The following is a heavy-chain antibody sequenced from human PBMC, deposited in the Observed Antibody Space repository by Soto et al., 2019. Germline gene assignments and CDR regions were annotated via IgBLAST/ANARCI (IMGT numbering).Heavy chain of an antibody. CDR2: IYPGDSDT. Sequence: GESLRISCKSSGYSFTSYWIGWVGQMPGKGLELMGIIYPGDSDTRYSPSFQGQVTISADKSISTAYLQWSSLKASDTAMYYCARPNPDYDILTGYYYYGMDVWGQGTTVTVSS. CDR3: ARPNPDYDILTGYYYYGMDV. J-gene: IGHJ6*02. CDR1: GYSFTSYW. V-gene: IGHV5-51*01. D-gene: IGHD3-9*01.